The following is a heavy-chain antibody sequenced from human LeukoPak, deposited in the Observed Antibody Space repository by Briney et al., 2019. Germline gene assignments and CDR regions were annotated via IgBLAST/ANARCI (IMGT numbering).Heavy chain of an antibody. CDR1: GYTFTSYG. Sequence: ASVKVSCKASGYTFTSYGISWVRQAPGQGLEWMGWISAYNGNTNYAQKFQGRVTMTTDTSTSTAIMELRSLRSDDTAVYYCAREPSGSGSDWDYWGQGTLVTVSS. CDR2: ISAYNGNT. V-gene: IGHV1-18*01. CDR3: AREPSGSGSDWDY. J-gene: IGHJ4*02. D-gene: IGHD3-10*01.